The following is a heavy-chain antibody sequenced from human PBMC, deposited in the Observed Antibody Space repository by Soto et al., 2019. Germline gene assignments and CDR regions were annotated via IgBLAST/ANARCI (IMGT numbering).Heavy chain of an antibody. J-gene: IGHJ6*03. CDR3: AKGGGLDDDTDYYYYYMDV. V-gene: IGHV3-23*01. D-gene: IGHD1-1*01. CDR2: ISGSGGST. Sequence: GGSLRLSCAASGFTFSSYAMSWVRQAPGKGLEWVSAISGSGGSTYYADSVKGRFTISRDNSKNTLYLQMNSLRAEDTAVYYCAKGGGLDDDTDYYYYYMDVWGKGTTVTVSS. CDR1: GFTFSSYA.